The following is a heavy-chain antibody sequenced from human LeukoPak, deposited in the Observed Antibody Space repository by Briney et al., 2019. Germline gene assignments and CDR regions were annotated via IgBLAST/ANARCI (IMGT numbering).Heavy chain of an antibody. J-gene: IGHJ4*02. CDR1: GGTFRSNA. V-gene: IGHV1-69*13. D-gene: IGHD4-23*01. CDR2: ITPIFGTA. Sequence: AVKVCCKASGGTFRSNAISWVRQAPGQGLEWMGGITPIFGTANYAQKFQGRVTITAVESMSTAYMEVSSLRSEDTAVYYCARGWLAETTVVTPYNYWGQGTLVTVSS. CDR3: ARGWLAETTVVTPYNY.